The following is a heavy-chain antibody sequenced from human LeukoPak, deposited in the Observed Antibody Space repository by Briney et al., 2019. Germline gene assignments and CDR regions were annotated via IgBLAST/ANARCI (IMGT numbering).Heavy chain of an antibody. CDR2: IYYSGST. V-gene: IGHV4-61*08. CDR1: GGSISSGGYY. Sequence: SETLSLTCTVSGGSISSGGYYWSWIRQPPGKGLEWIGYIYYSGSTNHNPSLKSRVTISVDTSKNQFSLKLSSVTAADTAVYYCARLGEYSYKDWGQGTLVTVSS. CDR3: ARLGEYSYKD. J-gene: IGHJ4*02. D-gene: IGHD5-18*01.